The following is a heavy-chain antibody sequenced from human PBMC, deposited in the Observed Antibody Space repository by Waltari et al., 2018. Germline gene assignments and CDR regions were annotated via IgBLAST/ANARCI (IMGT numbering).Heavy chain of an antibody. CDR2: FVPEDGET. Sequence: QVQLVQSGAEVKKPGASVKVSCKVSGYTLTELSMPWVRQAPGKVLEWMGGFVPEDGETIYAQNVQGRVTLTEYTATATAYMELSSLRAEDTAVYYCATVDYATRFDPWGQGTLVTVSS. D-gene: IGHD2-15*01. J-gene: IGHJ5*02. CDR3: ATVDYATRFDP. CDR1: GYTLTELS. V-gene: IGHV1-24*01.